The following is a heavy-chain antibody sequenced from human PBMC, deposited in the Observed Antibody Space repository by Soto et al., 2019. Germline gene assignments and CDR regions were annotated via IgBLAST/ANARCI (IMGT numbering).Heavy chain of an antibody. D-gene: IGHD3-22*01. CDR2: IYPGDSDT. CDR3: ARPTYYYDSSGYFPWGFDY. V-gene: IGHV5-51*01. J-gene: IGHJ4*02. CDR1: GYSFTSYW. Sequence: PGESLKISCKGSGYSFTSYWIGWVRQMPGKGLEWMGIIYPGDSDTRYSPSFQGQVTISADKSISTAYLQWSSLKASDTAMYYCARPTYYYDSSGYFPWGFDYGGQGTLVTVS.